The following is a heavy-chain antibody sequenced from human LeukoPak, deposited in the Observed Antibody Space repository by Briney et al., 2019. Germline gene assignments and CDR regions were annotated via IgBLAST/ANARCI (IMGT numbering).Heavy chain of an antibody. CDR3: ATPWVVPAAMGRAFDI. J-gene: IGHJ3*02. D-gene: IGHD2-2*01. CDR1: GFTFSSYW. CDR2: IKQDGSEK. Sequence: GGSLRLSCAASGFTFSSYWMSWVRQAPGKGLEWVANIKQDGSEKYYVDSVKGRFTISRDNAKNSLYLQMNSLRAEDTAVYYCATPWVVPAAMGRAFDIWGQGTMVTVSS. V-gene: IGHV3-7*01.